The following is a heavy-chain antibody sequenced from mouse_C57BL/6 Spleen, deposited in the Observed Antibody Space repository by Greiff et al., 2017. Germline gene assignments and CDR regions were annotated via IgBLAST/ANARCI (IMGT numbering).Heavy chain of an antibody. CDR1: GFTFSDYY. J-gene: IGHJ4*01. Sequence: EVKVVESGGGLVQPGGSLKLSCAASGFTFSDYYMYWVRQTPEKRLEWVAYISNGGGSTYYPDTVKGRFTISRDNAKNTLYLQMSRLKSEDTAMYYCARQGAYYYVSPYYAMDYWGQGTSVTVSS. CDR2: ISNGGGST. CDR3: ARQGAYYYVSPYYAMDY. V-gene: IGHV5-12*01. D-gene: IGHD1-1*01.